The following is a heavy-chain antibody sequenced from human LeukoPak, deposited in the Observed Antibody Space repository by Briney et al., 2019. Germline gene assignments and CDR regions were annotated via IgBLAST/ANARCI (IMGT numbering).Heavy chain of an antibody. J-gene: IGHJ4*02. D-gene: IGHD1-26*01. CDR2: MNPNSGNT. V-gene: IGHV1-8*02. CDR3: ARDSGSYHAARDY. CDR1: GYTFTSYG. Sequence: ASVKVSCKASGYTFTSYGISWVRQAPGQGLEWMGWMNPNSGNTGYAQKFQGRVTMTRNTSISTAYMELSSLRSEDTAVYYCARDSGSYHAARDYWGQGTLVTVSS.